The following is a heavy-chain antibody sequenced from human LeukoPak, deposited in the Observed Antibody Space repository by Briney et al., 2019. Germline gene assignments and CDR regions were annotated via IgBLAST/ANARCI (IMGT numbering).Heavy chain of an antibody. D-gene: IGHD2-2*01. CDR2: ISSSSSYI. V-gene: IGHV3-21*01. CDR3: ARPPSSTSFSPFDY. Sequence: GGSLRLSCAASGFTFSSYSMNWVRQVPGKGLEWVSSISSSSSYIYYADSVKGRFTISRDNAKNSLYLQMNSLRAEDTAVYYCARPPSSTSFSPFDYWGQGTLVTVSS. J-gene: IGHJ4*02. CDR1: GFTFSSYS.